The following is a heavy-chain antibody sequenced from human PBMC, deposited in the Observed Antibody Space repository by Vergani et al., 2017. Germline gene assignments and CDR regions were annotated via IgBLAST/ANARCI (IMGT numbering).Heavy chain of an antibody. CDR2: IKQDGSEK. CDR3: ASLLRSGSYLVGFYYFDY. V-gene: IGHV3-7*01. CDR1: GFTFSSYW. Sequence: EVQLVESGGGLVQPGGSLGLSCAASGFTFSSYWMSWVRQAPGKGLEWVANIKQDGSEKYYVDSVKGRFTISRDNAKNSLYLQMNSLRAEDTAVYYCASLLRSGSYLVGFYYFDYWGQGTLVTVSS. J-gene: IGHJ4*02. D-gene: IGHD3-10*01.